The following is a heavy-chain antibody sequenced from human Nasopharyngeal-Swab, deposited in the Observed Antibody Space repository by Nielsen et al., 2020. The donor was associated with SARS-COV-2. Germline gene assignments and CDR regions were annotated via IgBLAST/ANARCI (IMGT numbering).Heavy chain of an antibody. CDR3: AKARRTDTYGFECFDH. Sequence: GGSLRLSCAASGFTFENYAMHWVRQPPGKGLELVSGITWNSGNKGYAESVQGRFTISRDNARNSLYLQMDSLRAEDTALYYCAKARRTDTYGFECFDHWGQGTLVTVSS. CDR2: ITWNSGNK. D-gene: IGHD5-18*01. V-gene: IGHV3-9*01. J-gene: IGHJ4*02. CDR1: GFTFENYA.